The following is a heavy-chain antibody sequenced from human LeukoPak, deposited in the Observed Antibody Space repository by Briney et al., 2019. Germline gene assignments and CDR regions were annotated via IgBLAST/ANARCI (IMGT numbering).Heavy chain of an antibody. CDR3: ASWGSVAGQRALDY. CDR1: GFTFSRYW. CDR2: LIQDGGEK. Sequence: PGGSLRLSCVASGFTFSRYWMTWVRQAAGKGLEWVATLIQDGGEKHYVDSVKGRFTISRDNAKNSVYLQMNSLRAEDTAVYYCASWGSVAGQRALDYWGQGTLVTVSS. D-gene: IGHD6-19*01. J-gene: IGHJ4*02. V-gene: IGHV3-7*03.